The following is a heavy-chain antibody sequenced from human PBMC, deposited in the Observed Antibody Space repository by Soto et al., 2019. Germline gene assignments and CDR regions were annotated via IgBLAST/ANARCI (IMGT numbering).Heavy chain of an antibody. V-gene: IGHV1-69*12. CDR3: ARGGDSSGEYPYNWFDP. D-gene: IGHD3-22*01. Sequence: QVQLVQSGAEVKKPGCSVKVSCKASGGTFSSYAISWVRQAPGQGLEWMGGIIPIFGTANYAQKFQGRVTITGDEPTSTAYMERSSLRSEDSSVSYCARGGDSSGEYPYNWFDPWGQGTLVTFSS. J-gene: IGHJ5*02. CDR1: GGTFSSYA. CDR2: IIPIFGTA.